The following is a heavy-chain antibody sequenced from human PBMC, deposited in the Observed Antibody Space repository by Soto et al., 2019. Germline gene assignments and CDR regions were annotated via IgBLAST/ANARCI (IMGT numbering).Heavy chain of an antibody. J-gene: IGHJ5*02. V-gene: IGHV4-39*01. Sequence: PSETLSLTCTVSGGSISSSSYYWGWIRQPPGKGLEWIGSIYYSGSTYYNPSLKSRVTISVDTSKNQFSLKLSSVTAADTAVYYCASIIYSSGALGWFDPWGQGTLVTVSS. CDR1: GGSISSSSYY. D-gene: IGHD6-19*01. CDR3: ASIIYSSGALGWFDP. CDR2: IYYSGST.